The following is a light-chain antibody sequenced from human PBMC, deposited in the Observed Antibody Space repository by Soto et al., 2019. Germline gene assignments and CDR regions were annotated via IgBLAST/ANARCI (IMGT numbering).Light chain of an antibody. CDR1: SSDIGAYNY. CDR3: CSYAGSPYV. J-gene: IGLJ1*01. CDR2: DVA. Sequence: QSALTQPRSVSGSPGQSVTISCTGTSSDIGAYNYVSWYQQHPGKAPKLVICDVAKRPSGVPDRFSGSKSGNTASLTISGLQAEDEADYYCCSYAGSPYVFGTGTKVTVL. V-gene: IGLV2-11*01.